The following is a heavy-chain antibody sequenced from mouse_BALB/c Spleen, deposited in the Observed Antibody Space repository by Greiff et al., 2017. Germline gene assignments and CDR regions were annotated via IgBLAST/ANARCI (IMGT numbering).Heavy chain of an antibody. J-gene: IGHJ2*01. CDR1: GFTFSDFY. D-gene: IGHD1-2*01. CDR2: SRNKANDYTT. V-gene: IGHV7-1*02. Sequence: VKLVESGGGLVQPGGSLRLSCATSGFTFSDFYMEWVRQPPGKRLEWIAASRNKANDYTTEYSASVKGRFIVSRDTSQSILYLQMNALRAEDTAIYYCARALITTATFDYWGQGTTLTVSS. CDR3: ARALITTATFDY.